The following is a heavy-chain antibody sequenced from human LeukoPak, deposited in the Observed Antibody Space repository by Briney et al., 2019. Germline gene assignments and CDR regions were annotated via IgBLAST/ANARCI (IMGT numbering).Heavy chain of an antibody. CDR2: ISAYNGNT. CDR1: GYTFTGYY. CDR3: ARYFEYCSGGSCQHLFDY. Sequence: ASVKVSCKASGYTFTGYYIHWVRQAPGQGLEWMGWISAYNGNTNYAQKLQGRVTMTTDTSTSTAYMELRSLRSDDTAVYYCARYFEYCSGGSCQHLFDYWGQGTLVTVSS. D-gene: IGHD2-15*01. V-gene: IGHV1-18*04. J-gene: IGHJ4*02.